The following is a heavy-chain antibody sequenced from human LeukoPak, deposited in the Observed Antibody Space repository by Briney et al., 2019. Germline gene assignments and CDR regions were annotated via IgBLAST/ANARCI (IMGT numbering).Heavy chain of an antibody. CDR2: IYYSGST. J-gene: IGHJ4*02. CDR3: ARHSIEATAAFDF. V-gene: IGHV4-31*03. Sequence: SETLSLTCTVSGGSISSGGYYWSWIRQHPGKGLEWIGYIYYSGSTYYNPSLKSRVTISVDTSKNQFSLKLNSVTAADTAVHYCARHSIEATAAFDFWGQGTLVTVSS. CDR1: GGSISSGGYY. D-gene: IGHD2/OR15-2a*01.